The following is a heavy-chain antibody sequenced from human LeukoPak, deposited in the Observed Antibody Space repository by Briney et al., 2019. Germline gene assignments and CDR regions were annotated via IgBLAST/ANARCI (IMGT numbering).Heavy chain of an antibody. CDR2: IIPILGIA. J-gene: IGHJ4*02. CDR1: GGAFSSYA. CDR3: ASEPPYGSGSYYFDY. Sequence: PVKVSCKASGGAFSSYAISWVRQAPGQGLEWMGRIIPILGIANYAQKFQGRVTITADKSTSTAYMELSSLRSEDTAVYYCASEPPYGSGSYYFDYWGQGTLVTVSS. D-gene: IGHD3-10*01. V-gene: IGHV1-69*04.